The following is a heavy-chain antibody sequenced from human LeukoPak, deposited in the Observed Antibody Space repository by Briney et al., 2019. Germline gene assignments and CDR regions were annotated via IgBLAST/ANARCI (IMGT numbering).Heavy chain of an antibody. CDR2: ISYSGST. V-gene: IGHV4-59*08. Sequence: KPLETLSLTCTVSGGSISSYYWSWIRQPPGRGLEWIGYISYSGSTKYNPSLKSRVTISLDTSKNQFSLKLSSVTAADTAVYYCARQPTYCGGDCYSEGLFDYWGQGTLVTVSS. CDR3: ARQPTYCGGDCYSEGLFDY. J-gene: IGHJ4*02. CDR1: GGSISSYY. D-gene: IGHD2-21*02.